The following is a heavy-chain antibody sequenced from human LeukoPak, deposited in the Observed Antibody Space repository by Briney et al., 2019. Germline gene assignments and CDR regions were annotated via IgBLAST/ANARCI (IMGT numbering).Heavy chain of an antibody. CDR1: GCSISNSSYY. CDR2: IYYSGST. J-gene: IGHJ4*02. V-gene: IGHV4-39*01. Sequence: SETLSLTCTVSGCSISNSSYYWGWLRQPPGKGLEWIGNIYYSGSTYYNPSLKSRVTISVDTSKNQFSLKLSSVTAADTAVYYCARTISGSEIDYWGQGTLVTVSS. D-gene: IGHD3-3*01. CDR3: ARTISGSEIDY.